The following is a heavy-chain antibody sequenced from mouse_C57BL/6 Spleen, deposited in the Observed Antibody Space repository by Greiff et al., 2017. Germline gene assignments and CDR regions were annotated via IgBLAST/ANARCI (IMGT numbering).Heavy chain of an antibody. Sequence: VQLQQSGPELVKPGASVKISCKASGYTFTDYYMNWVKQSHGKSLEWIGDINPNNGGTSYNQKFKGKATLTVDKSSSTAYMELRSLTSEDSAVYYSARKNAMDYWGQGTSVTVSS. CDR1: GYTFTDYY. J-gene: IGHJ4*01. V-gene: IGHV1-26*01. CDR2: INPNNGGT. CDR3: ARKNAMDY.